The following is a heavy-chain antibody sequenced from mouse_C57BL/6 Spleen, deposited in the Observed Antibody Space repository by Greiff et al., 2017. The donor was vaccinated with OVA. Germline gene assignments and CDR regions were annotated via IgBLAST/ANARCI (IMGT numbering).Heavy chain of an antibody. CDR3: ARKNYDYDGFAY. D-gene: IGHD2-4*01. V-gene: IGHV1-7*01. J-gene: IGHJ3*01. Sequence: VQLQQSGAELAKPGASVKLSCKASGYTFTSYWMHWVKQRPGQGLEWIGYINPSSGYTKYNQKFKDKATLTADKSYSTAYMQLSSLTYEDSAVYYCARKNYDYDGFAYWGQGTLVTVSA. CDR2: INPSSGYT. CDR1: GYTFTSYW.